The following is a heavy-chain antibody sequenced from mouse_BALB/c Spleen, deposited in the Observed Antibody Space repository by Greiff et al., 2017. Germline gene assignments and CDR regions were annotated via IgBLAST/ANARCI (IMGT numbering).Heavy chain of an antibody. CDR2: IRSKSNNYAT. CDR1: GFTFNTYA. CDR3: VRGIYDSDWYFDV. V-gene: IGHV10-1*02. J-gene: IGHJ1*01. Sequence: EVHLVESGGGLVQPKGSLKLSCAASGFTFNTYAMNWVRQAPGKGLEWVARIRSKSNNYATYYADSVKDRFTISRDDSQSMLYLQMNNLKTEDTAMYYCVRGIYDSDWYFDVWGAGTTVTVSS. D-gene: IGHD2-3*01.